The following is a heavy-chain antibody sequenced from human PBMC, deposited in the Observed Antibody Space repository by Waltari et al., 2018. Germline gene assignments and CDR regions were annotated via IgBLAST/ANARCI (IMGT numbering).Heavy chain of an antibody. CDR1: GGSPSTTYN. V-gene: IGHV4-39*01. J-gene: IGHJ1*01. D-gene: IGHD4-17*01. CDR2: MQYRGST. CDR3: GRIAFGDDGGYFQH. Sequence: QLQLHESGPGLVKPSETLSLTCTVSGGSPSTTYNWGWIRQRPGKGLEWMGNMQYRGSTFYNPSLKSRVTISLDTSKNQFSLRLSSVGAADTAVYFCGRIAFGDDGGYFQHWGQGTLVTVSS.